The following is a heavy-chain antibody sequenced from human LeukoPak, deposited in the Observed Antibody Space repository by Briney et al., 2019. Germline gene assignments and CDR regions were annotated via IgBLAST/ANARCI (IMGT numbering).Heavy chain of an antibody. Sequence: PGGPLRLSCAASGFTFSDYSMTWIRRAPGKGLEWVSYISTNTDFTNYADSVRGRFTISRDNAKNSLFLQMNNLRAEDTAVYYCARGSPPGDWGQGTLVIVAS. V-gene: IGHV3-11*03. CDR1: GFTFSDYS. CDR3: ARGSPPGD. CDR2: ISTNTDFT. D-gene: IGHD3-16*01. J-gene: IGHJ4*02.